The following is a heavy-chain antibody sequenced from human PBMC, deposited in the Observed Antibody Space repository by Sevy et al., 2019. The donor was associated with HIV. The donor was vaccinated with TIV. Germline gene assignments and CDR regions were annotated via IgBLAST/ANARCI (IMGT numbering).Heavy chain of an antibody. J-gene: IGHJ4*02. CDR3: ARRYFDL. V-gene: IGHV3-7*03. CDR2: IRQDGNEI. CDR1: GFTFSSYG. Sequence: GGSLRLSCAASGFTFSSYGMHWVRQAPGKGLEWVANIRQDGNEIYYASSVRGRFTISRDNAKGSLYLQMNNLRVEDTATYYCARRYFDLWGQGTLVTVSS.